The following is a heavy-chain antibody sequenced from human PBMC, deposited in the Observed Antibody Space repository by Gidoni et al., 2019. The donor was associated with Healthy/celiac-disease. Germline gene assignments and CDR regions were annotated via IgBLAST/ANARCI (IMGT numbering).Heavy chain of an antibody. Sequence: EVQLLESGGGLVEPGGSMRLSCAASGFTCSSYAMSWVRQAPGRGLGWVSAIIGSGGITYYADSVKGRFTISRDNSKNTLYLQMNSLRAEDTAVYYCAKGVVVVPAATNFDYWGQGTLVTVSS. CDR2: IIGSGGIT. CDR3: AKGVVVVPAATNFDY. CDR1: GFTCSSYA. J-gene: IGHJ4*02. D-gene: IGHD2-2*01. V-gene: IGHV3-23*01.